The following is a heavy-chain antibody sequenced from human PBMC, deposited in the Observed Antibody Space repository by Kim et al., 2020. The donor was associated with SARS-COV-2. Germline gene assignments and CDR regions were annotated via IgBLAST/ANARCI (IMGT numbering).Heavy chain of an antibody. V-gene: IGHV3-11*04. CDR3: TRELYYFGSSN. Sequence: GGSLRLSCAASGFTFSDPYMSWVRQAPGKGLEWVSYISGSGDAKYYADSVKGRFTVSRYNAKNSLYLQMSSLRAEDTAVYYCTRELYYFGSSNWGQGTLVTVSS. CDR1: GFTFSDPY. D-gene: IGHD3-10*01. J-gene: IGHJ4*02. CDR2: ISGSGDAK.